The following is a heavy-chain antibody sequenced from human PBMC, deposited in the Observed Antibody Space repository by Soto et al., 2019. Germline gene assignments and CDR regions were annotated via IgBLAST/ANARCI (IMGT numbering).Heavy chain of an antibody. D-gene: IGHD3-22*01. CDR3: AGDPDSHYNDSHAYSYP. CDR1: GGTFSTYT. Sequence: QVQLVQSGAEVKKPGSSVKVSCKASGGTFSTYTITWVRQAPGQGLEWMGRIIPIIGIINYAQKFQGRVTITADKXXGXSYMELTRLRSDDTAVYYCAGDPDSHYNDSHAYSYPWGQGTLVTVSS. V-gene: IGHV1-69*08. CDR2: IIPIIGII. J-gene: IGHJ5*02.